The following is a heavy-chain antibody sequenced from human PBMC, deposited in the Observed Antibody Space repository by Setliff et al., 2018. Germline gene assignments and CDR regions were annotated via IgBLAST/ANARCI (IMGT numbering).Heavy chain of an antibody. Sequence: ASETLSFTCTVSGGSISSGGYYWSWIRQHPGKGLEWIGYIYYSGSTYYNPSLKSRVTISVDTSKNQFSLKLSSVTAADTAVYYCARVPRFTDMRNAFDIWGQGTMVTVSS. V-gene: IGHV4-31*03. CDR2: IYYSGST. D-gene: IGHD2-15*01. CDR3: ARVPRFTDMRNAFDI. CDR1: GGSISSGGYY. J-gene: IGHJ3*02.